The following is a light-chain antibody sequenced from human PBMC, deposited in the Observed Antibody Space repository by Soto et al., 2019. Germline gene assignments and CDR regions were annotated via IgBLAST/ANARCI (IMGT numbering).Light chain of an antibody. CDR3: QQTYKSPPLT. CDR2: AAS. V-gene: IGKV1-39*01. J-gene: IGKJ4*01. Sequence: DIKMTQSPPSLSENEGDRVTITCRASQSIGNYLNWYRQKPGEAPKILIYAASSLQSGVPSRFSGSGSGTDFTLTISSLQPEDFGTYYCQQTYKSPPLTFGGGTKVELK. CDR1: QSIGNY.